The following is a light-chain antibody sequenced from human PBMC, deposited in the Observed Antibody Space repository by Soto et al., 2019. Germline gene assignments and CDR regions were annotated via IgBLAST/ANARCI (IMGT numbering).Light chain of an antibody. V-gene: IGLV2-14*01. CDR3: SSYTTSSSYV. CDR2: DVT. CDR1: ISDVGGYIY. J-gene: IGLJ1*01. Sequence: APRPPASACGSTGQSITISCTGTISDVGGYIYVSWYQQHPGKAPKLMIYDVTSRPSGVSYRFSGSKSGNTASLTISGLQAEDEADYYCSSYTTSSSYVFGTGAKVT.